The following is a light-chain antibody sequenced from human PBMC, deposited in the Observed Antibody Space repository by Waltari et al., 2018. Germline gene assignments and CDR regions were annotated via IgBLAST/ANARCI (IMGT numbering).Light chain of an antibody. CDR2: LTS. CDR3: QQYFRGPIS. Sequence: DIVMTQSPDSLAVSLGERATITCHSSESLLSPSNNMNYLTWYQQRPGQPPRLLIYLTSTPESRVPDRFSGSGSGTDFTLTISSLQTEDVATYFCQQYFRGPISFGPGTKLEMK. V-gene: IGKV4-1*01. J-gene: IGKJ3*01. CDR1: ESLLSPSNNMNY.